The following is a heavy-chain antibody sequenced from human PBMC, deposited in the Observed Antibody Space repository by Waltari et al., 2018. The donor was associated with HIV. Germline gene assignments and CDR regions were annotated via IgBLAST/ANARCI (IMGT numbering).Heavy chain of an antibody. CDR1: GSTFTASW. J-gene: IGHJ4*02. Sequence: EVQLVESGGGFVQPGGSLRLSCAASGSTFTASWMGWVRQAPGKGLEWVANIKQDGSEKFYLDSVKGRFTISRDNAKNSIYLQMNSLTAEDTAIYYCTRDGSGWSNYWGQGTLVTVSS. V-gene: IGHV3-7*01. D-gene: IGHD6-19*01. CDR2: IKQDGSEK. CDR3: TRDGSGWSNY.